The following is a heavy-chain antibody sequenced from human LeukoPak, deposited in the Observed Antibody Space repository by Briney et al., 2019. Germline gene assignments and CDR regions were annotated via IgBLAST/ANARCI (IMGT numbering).Heavy chain of an antibody. D-gene: IGHD6-19*01. J-gene: IGHJ4*02. V-gene: IGHV3-48*03. Sequence: QPGGSLRLSCAASGFTFSNYEMTWVRQAPGKGLAWVSSISSTSSTIYYADSVKGRFTISRDNAKNSLYLQMNSLRDEDTAVYYCARAVAADFWGQGTQVTVSS. CDR1: GFTFSNYE. CDR3: ARAVAADF. CDR2: ISSTSSTI.